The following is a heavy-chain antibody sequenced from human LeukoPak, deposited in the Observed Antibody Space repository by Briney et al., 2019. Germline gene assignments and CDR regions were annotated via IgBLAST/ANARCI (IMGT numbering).Heavy chain of an antibody. D-gene: IGHD3-3*02. V-gene: IGHV4-39*07. CDR2: IYHTGST. Sequence: PSETLSLTCTVSGASISSDSNSWAWVRQPPGKGLQWIGSIYHTGSTFYNPSLMSRVSISLDSSKNQFSLKLRSVTVADTALYFCARDISISWFYSWGQGTLVSVSS. CDR1: GASISSDSNS. J-gene: IGHJ5*01. CDR3: ARDISISWFYS.